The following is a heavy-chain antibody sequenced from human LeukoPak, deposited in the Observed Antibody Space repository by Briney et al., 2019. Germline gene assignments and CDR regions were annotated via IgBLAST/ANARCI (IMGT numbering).Heavy chain of an antibody. CDR3: ARTNQMAESDY. D-gene: IGHD1-14*01. CDR2: MNPNSGNT. CDR1: GYTFTSYD. J-gene: IGHJ4*02. Sequence: ASVKVSCKASGYTFTSYDINWVRQATGQGLEWMGWMNPNSGNTGYAQKLQGRVTMTRNTSISTAYMELSSLRSEDTAVYYCARTNQMAESDYWGQGTLVTVSS. V-gene: IGHV1-8*01.